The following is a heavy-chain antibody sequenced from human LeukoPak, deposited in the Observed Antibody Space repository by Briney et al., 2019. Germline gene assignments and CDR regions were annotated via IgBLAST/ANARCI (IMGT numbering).Heavy chain of an antibody. CDR1: VGDFNNFG. CDR2: IIPLFATA. D-gene: IGHD2-21*01. Sequence: GSSVTVSYMASVGDFNNFGLTWVRQAPGQGREGVGGIIPLFATANYSYSFQHRLPITAHESTSTVYMELSSLRSEDTALSFCAKRAHTPMLHYIDSWGQGTLVTVSS. V-gene: IGHV1-69*13. CDR3: AKRAHTPMLHYIDS. J-gene: IGHJ4*02.